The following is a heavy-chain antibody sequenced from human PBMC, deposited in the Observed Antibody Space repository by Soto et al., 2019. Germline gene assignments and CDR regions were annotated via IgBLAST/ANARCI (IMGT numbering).Heavy chain of an antibody. V-gene: IGHV3-30-3*01. CDR2: ISSDGSNK. J-gene: IGHJ6*02. CDR1: GFTFSSYA. Sequence: PGGSLTLSCAAYGFTFSSYAMHWVRQAPGEGLEWVAVISSDGSNKYYADSVTGRFTISRDNSKNTLYLQMNSLRAEDTAVYYCARDGYDFWSGYSGGMDVWGQGTTVTVSS. CDR3: ARDGYDFWSGYSGGMDV. D-gene: IGHD3-3*01.